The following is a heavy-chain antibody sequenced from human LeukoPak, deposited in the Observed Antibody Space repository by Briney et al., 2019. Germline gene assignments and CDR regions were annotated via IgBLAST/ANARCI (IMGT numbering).Heavy chain of an antibody. V-gene: IGHV3-33*01. CDR1: GFTFSSYG. Sequence: HPGGSLRLSCAASGFTFSSYGMHWVRQAPGKGLEWVAVIWYDGSNKYYADSVKGRFTISRDNSKNTLYLQMNSLRAEDTAVYYCARDGDFHHFDYWGQGTLVTVSS. J-gene: IGHJ4*02. CDR2: IWYDGSNK. CDR3: ARDGDFHHFDY. D-gene: IGHD2/OR15-2a*01.